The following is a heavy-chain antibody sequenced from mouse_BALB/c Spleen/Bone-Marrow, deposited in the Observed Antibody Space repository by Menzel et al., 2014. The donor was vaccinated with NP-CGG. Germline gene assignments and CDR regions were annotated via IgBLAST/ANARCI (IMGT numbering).Heavy chain of an antibody. D-gene: IGHD2-2*01. CDR2: IDPANGNT. J-gene: IGHJ3*01. Sequence: VQLKQSGAELVKPGASVKLSCTASGFNIKDTYMHWVKQRPEQGLEWIGRIDPANGNTKYDPKFQGKATITADTSSNTAYLQLSSLTSEDTADYYCARNYGYGKSFAYWGQGTLVTVSA. CDR3: ARNYGYGKSFAY. CDR1: GFNIKDTY. V-gene: IGHV14-3*02.